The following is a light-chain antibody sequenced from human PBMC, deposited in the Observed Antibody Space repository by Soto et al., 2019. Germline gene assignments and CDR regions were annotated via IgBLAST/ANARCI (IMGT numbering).Light chain of an antibody. Sequence: EILLTQSPATLSLSPGERAALSCRASQSVRSSLAWYQQKPGQAPRLLIYDASKRASDIPARFSGSGSETDFTLTISSLEPEDFAVYYCQQRDNWPITFGQGTRL. CDR1: QSVRSS. CDR2: DAS. V-gene: IGKV3-11*01. J-gene: IGKJ5*01. CDR3: QQRDNWPIT.